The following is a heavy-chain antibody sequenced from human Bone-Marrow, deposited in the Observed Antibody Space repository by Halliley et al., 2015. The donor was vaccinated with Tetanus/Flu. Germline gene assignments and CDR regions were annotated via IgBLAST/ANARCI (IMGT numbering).Heavy chain of an antibody. J-gene: IGHJ4*02. CDR1: GDSISSSHW. CDR3: ARVSGLQVFFLGEAHFDF. Sequence: TLSLTCTVSGDSISSSHWWSWVRQAPGKGLQWIGEIDHSGTANYNPSLMSRVTMSVDKSKNQFSLRLTSVTPADTAMYYCARVSGLQVFFLGEAHFDFWGQGILFTVSS. V-gene: IGHV4-4*02. D-gene: IGHD3-16*01. CDR2: IDHSGTA.